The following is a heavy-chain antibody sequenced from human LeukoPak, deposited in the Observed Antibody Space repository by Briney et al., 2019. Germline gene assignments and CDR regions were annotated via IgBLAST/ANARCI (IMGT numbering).Heavy chain of an antibody. D-gene: IGHD1-26*01. CDR1: GYTFTGYY. CDR3: ARDAFRVRAIVGAINY. Sequence: GASVKVSCKASGYTFTGYYMHWVRQAPGQGLEWMGWINPNSGGTNYAQKFQGRVTMTRDTSISTAYMELSRLRSDDTAVYYCARDAFRVRAIVGAINYWGQGTLVTVSS. J-gene: IGHJ4*02. CDR2: INPNSGGT. V-gene: IGHV1-2*02.